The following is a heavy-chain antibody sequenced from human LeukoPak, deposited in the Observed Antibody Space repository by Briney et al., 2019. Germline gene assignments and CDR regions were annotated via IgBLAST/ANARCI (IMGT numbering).Heavy chain of an antibody. CDR3: ARYIVGSMSDY. V-gene: IGHV4-39*01. D-gene: IGHD1-26*01. J-gene: IGHJ4*02. Sequence: SETLSLTCTVPGGSISSSNYYWGWIRQPPGKGLDWIGSIVYSGSTNYNPSLESRATISVDRPKNQFSLKLSSVTATDTAVYYCARYIVGSMSDYWGQGTLVTVSS. CDR1: GGSISSSNYY. CDR2: IVYSGST.